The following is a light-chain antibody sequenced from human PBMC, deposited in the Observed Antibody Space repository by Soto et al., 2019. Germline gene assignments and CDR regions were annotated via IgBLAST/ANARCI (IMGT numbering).Light chain of an antibody. CDR2: LGS. Sequence: DFVMTQSPLSLPVTPGEPASISCRSSQSLLHSNGYNYLDWYLQKPGQSPQLLIYLGSNRASGVPDMFSGSGSGTDFTLKISTVEAEDVGVYYCMQALQTPPTFGQGTKVDIK. V-gene: IGKV2-28*01. J-gene: IGKJ1*01. CDR3: MQALQTPPT. CDR1: QSLLHSNGYNY.